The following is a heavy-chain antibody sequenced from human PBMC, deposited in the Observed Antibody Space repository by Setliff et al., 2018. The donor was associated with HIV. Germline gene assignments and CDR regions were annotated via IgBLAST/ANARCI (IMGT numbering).Heavy chain of an antibody. CDR2: INPSGEST. Sequence: ASVKVSCKASGYTLSNYYMHWVRQAPGQGLEWMGIINPSGESTTYAQRFQGRVTMTTDRSTSTVYMELSSLRSEDTAVYYCTRGRLRQLDNSHYYYYGMDVWGQGTTVTVSS. CDR3: TRGRLRQLDNSHYYYYGMDV. V-gene: IGHV1-46*03. J-gene: IGHJ6*02. D-gene: IGHD1-1*01. CDR1: GYTLSNYY.